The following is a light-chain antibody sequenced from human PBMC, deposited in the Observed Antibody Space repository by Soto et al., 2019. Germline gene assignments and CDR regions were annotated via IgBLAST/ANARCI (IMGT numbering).Light chain of an antibody. V-gene: IGKV1-5*03. CDR3: QQYNSFSRT. J-gene: IGKJ2*01. CDR1: QSISTW. Sequence: DIQMTQSPFTLSASAGERVTITCRASQSISTWLAWYQQKPGKAPKLLIYKASSLDSGVPSRLSGSGSGTEFTLTISSLQPDDFATYYCQQYNSFSRTFGQGTKVDIK. CDR2: KAS.